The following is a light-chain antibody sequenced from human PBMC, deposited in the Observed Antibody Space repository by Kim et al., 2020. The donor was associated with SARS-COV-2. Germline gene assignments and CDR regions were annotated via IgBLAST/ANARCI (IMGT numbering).Light chain of an antibody. V-gene: IGLV6-57*03. CDR1: SGNIDSNN. CDR2: EDY. CDR3: QSYDSSNQGV. J-gene: IGLJ3*02. Sequence: KTVILSYTRTSGNIDSNNVQWYQQRPGSAPTTVIYEDYQRPSGVPDRFSGSIDSSSNSASITISGLKTEDEADYYCQSYDSSNQGVFGGGTQLTVL.